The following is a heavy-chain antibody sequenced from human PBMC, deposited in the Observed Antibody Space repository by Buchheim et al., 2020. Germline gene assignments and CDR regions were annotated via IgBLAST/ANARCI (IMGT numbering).Heavy chain of an antibody. V-gene: IGHV3-23*01. CDR2: FSGSGRST. D-gene: IGHD2-8*02. Sequence: EVQLLESGGGLVQPGGSLRLSCGASGFTFSSYAMSWVRQAPGKGVEWVSGFSGSGRSTYYADSVKGRFTVSRDHFKNTLYLQMNSLRAEDTAVYYCAKGDGGYCTGGVCYGFDLWGRGTL. J-gene: IGHJ2*01. CDR3: AKGDGGYCTGGVCYGFDL. CDR1: GFTFSSYA.